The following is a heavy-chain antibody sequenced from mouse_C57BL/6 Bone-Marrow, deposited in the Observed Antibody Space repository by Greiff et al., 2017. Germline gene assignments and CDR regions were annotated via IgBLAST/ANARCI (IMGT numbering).Heavy chain of an antibody. V-gene: IGHV1-55*01. J-gene: IGHJ4*01. CDR2: IYPGSGST. CDR3: ASVGNYDYDAMEY. Sequence: VQLQQPGAELVKPGASVKMSCKASGYAFTSYWITWVKQRPGQGLEWIGDIYPGSGSTNYNEKFKCKATLTVDTSSSTASMQLSSLTSEDSAVDYCASVGNYDYDAMEYWYQGTSVTVSS. CDR1: GYAFTSYW. D-gene: IGHD2-1*01.